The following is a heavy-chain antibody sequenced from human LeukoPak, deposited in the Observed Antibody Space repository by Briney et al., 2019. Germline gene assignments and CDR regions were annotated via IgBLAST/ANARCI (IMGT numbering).Heavy chain of an antibody. CDR1: GFTFSSYG. Sequence: PGGSLRLSCAASGFTFSSYGMHWVRQAPGKGLEWVAFIRYDGSNKYYADSVKGRFTISRDNSKNTLYLQMNSLRAEDTAVYYCAKDFPVEAAAPYYFDYWGQGTLVTVSS. D-gene: IGHD6-13*01. V-gene: IGHV3-30*02. CDR3: AKDFPVEAAAPYYFDY. J-gene: IGHJ4*02. CDR2: IRYDGSNK.